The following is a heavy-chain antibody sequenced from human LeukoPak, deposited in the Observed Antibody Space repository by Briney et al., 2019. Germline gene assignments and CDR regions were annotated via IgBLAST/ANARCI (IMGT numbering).Heavy chain of an antibody. V-gene: IGHV1-46*01. CDR2: INPSGGST. CDR3: AREGAHGYCSSTSFYAFDY. J-gene: IGHJ4*02. CDR1: GYTFTSYY. Sequence: ASVKVSCKASGYTFTSYYMHWVRQAPGQGLEWMGIINPSGGSTSYAQKFQGRVTMTRDTSTSTVYMELSSLRSEDTAVYYCAREGAHGYCSSTSFYAFDYWGQGTLVTVSS. D-gene: IGHD2-2*01.